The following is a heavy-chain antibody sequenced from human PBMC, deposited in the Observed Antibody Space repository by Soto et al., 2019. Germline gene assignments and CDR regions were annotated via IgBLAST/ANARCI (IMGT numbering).Heavy chain of an antibody. CDR1: GISLSTSGVG. J-gene: IGHJ3*02. Sequence: QITLKGSGPTLVKPTQTLTLTCTLSGISLSTSGVGLGWIRQTPGKALEWLALIYWNDDKHYNPSLRTMLTITKDTSENHAVLTMTNLDAVDTATYYCARGLATLPVFAFDIWDQGTVVAVAS. D-gene: IGHD6-6*01. CDR2: IYWNDDK. V-gene: IGHV2-5*01. CDR3: ARGLATLPVFAFDI.